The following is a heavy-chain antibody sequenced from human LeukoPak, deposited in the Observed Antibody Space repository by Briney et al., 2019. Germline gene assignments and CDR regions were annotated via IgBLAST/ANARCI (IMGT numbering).Heavy chain of an antibody. Sequence: ASVKVSCKASGYTFTSYGISWVRQAPGQGLEWMGCISAYNGNTNYAQKLQGRVTMTTDTSTSTAYMVLRSLRSDDTAVYYCARGRPYYEYVWGSYRYTVTFDYWGEGTLVTVSS. CDR2: ISAYNGNT. J-gene: IGHJ4*02. CDR1: GYTFTSYG. V-gene: IGHV1-18*01. D-gene: IGHD3-16*02. CDR3: ARGRPYYEYVWGSYRYTVTFDY.